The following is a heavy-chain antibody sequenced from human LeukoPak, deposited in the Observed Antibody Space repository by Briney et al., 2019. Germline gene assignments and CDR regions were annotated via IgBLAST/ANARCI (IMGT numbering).Heavy chain of an antibody. CDR1: GFSFSDYN. J-gene: IGHJ6*03. V-gene: IGHV3-30*03. CDR2: ISYNGINE. Sequence: PGGSLRLSCAASGFSFSDYNMHWVRQAPGKGLEWMAVISYNGINEYYADSVKGRFTISRDNSKNTLYLQMNSLRAEDAAVYYCARELRDYYYYYMDVWGKGTTVTVSS. CDR3: ARELRDYYYYYMDV. D-gene: IGHD3-10*01.